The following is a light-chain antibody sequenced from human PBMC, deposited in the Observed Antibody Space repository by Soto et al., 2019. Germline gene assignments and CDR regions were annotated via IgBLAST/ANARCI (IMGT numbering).Light chain of an antibody. Sequence: DIQMTQSPSTLSASVGDRVTITCRASQTINNWLAWYQQKPGKAPKLLIYEASSFDSGVPSRFSGSGSGTEFTLTVSSLQPDDFATYYCQHKNSYFTTFGQGTKV. V-gene: IGKV1-5*01. CDR1: QTINNW. J-gene: IGKJ1*01. CDR3: QHKNSYFTT. CDR2: EAS.